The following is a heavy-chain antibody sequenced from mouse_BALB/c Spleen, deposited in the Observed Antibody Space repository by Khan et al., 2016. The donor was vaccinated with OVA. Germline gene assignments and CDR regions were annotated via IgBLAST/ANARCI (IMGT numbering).Heavy chain of an antibody. J-gene: IGHJ3*01. CDR1: GFTFSSYA. CDR2: INTGGDYT. CDR3: ARHSYGPFAY. D-gene: IGHD1-1*01. Sequence: EVELVESGGELVKPGGSLKLSCAASGFTFSSYAMSWVRRTPDKRLEWVASINTGGDYTYYPDRVKGRATISRDNAKNTPYLQMSSLRSEDSAMYYCARHSYGPFAYWGPGTLVTVSA. V-gene: IGHV5-6*01.